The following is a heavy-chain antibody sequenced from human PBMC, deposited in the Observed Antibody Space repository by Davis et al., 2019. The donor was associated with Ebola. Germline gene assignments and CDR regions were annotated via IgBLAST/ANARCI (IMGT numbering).Heavy chain of an antibody. Sequence: PGGSLRLSCKGSGYSFTSYWISWVRQMPGKGLEWMGRIDPSDSYTNYSPSFQGHVTISADKSISTAYLQWSSLKASDTAMYYCARQHGTVAGYFDYWGQGTLVTVSS. CDR2: IDPSDSYT. CDR1: GYSFTSYW. D-gene: IGHD6-19*01. CDR3: ARQHGTVAGYFDY. V-gene: IGHV5-10-1*01. J-gene: IGHJ4*02.